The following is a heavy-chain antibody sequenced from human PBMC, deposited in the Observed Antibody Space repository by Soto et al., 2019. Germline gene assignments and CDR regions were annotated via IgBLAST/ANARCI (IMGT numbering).Heavy chain of an antibody. CDR1: GFTFSSYG. V-gene: IGHV3-33*01. Sequence: GGSLRLSCAASGFTFSSYGMHWVRQAPGKGLEWVAVIWNDGSNKYYADSVKGRFTISRDNSKNTRYLQMNSLRAEDTAVYYCAREGNGMAANYYGMDVWGQGTTVTVSS. CDR3: AREGNGMAANYYGMDV. D-gene: IGHD6-13*01. J-gene: IGHJ6*02. CDR2: IWNDGSNK.